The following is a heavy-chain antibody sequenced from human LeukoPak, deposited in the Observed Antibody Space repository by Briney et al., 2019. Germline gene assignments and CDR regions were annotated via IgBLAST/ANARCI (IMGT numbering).Heavy chain of an antibody. CDR1: GYSISSGYY. D-gene: IGHD3-3*01. Sequence: PSETLSLTCAVSGYSISSGYYWGWIRQPPGKGLEWIGSIYRSGSTYYNPSLKSRVTISVDTSKNQFSLKLSSVTAADTAVYYCARHYDFWSGYYPFDYWGQGTLVTVSS. CDR3: ARHYDFWSGYYPFDY. CDR2: IYRSGST. J-gene: IGHJ4*02. V-gene: IGHV4-38-2*01.